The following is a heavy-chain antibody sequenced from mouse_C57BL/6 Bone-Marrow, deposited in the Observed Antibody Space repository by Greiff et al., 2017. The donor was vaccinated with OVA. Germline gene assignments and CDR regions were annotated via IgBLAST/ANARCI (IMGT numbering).Heavy chain of an antibody. J-gene: IGHJ1*03. CDR3: ARSIYDGYYGYFDV. CDR2: IYPGDGDT. Sequence: VQLQQSGPELVKPGASVKISCKASGYAFSSSWMNWVKQRPGKGLEWIGRIYPGDGDTNYNGKFKGKATLTADTSSSTAYMQLSSLTSEDSAVYFCARSIYDGYYGYFDVWGTGTTVTVSS. D-gene: IGHD2-3*01. CDR1: GYAFSSSW. V-gene: IGHV1-82*01.